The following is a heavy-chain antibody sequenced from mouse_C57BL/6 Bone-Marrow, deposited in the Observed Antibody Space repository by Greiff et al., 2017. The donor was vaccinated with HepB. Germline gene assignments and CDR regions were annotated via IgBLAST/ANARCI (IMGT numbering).Heavy chain of an antibody. CDR2: ISDGGSYT. D-gene: IGHD2-5*01. CDR1: GFTFSSYA. Sequence: EVHLVESGGGLVKPGGSLKLSCAASGFTFSSYAMSWVRQTPEKRLEWVATISDGGSYTYYPDNVKGRFTISRDNAKNNLYLQMSHLKSEDTAMYYCARDPYYSTLFAYWGQGTLVTVSA. V-gene: IGHV5-4*01. CDR3: ARDPYYSTLFAY. J-gene: IGHJ3*01.